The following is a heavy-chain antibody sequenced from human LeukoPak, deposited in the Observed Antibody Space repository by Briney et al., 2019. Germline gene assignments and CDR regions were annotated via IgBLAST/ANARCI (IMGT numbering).Heavy chain of an antibody. D-gene: IGHD4-17*01. J-gene: IGHJ4*02. CDR1: GFTFSDYY. Sequence: GGSLRLSCAASGFTFSDYYMSWIRQAPGQGLALVSYISSSGSTISYADSVKGRFTISRDNAKNSLYLQMNSLRAEDTAVYYCASGDYVALIDYWGQGTLVTVSS. CDR3: ASGDYVALIDY. V-gene: IGHV3-11*01. CDR2: ISSSGSTI.